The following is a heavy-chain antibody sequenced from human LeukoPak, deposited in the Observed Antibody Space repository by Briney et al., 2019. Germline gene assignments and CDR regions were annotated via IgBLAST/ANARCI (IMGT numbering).Heavy chain of an antibody. CDR2: ISSSGSTI. V-gene: IGHV3-11*01. Sequence: GGSLRLSCAASGFTFSDYYMSWTRQAPGKGLEWVSYISSSGSTIYYADSVKGRFTISRDNAKNSLYLQMNSLRAEDTAVYYCARGHAYFEVRGVMGTRFDYWGQGTLVTVSS. CDR3: ARGHAYFEVRGVMGTRFDY. D-gene: IGHD3-10*01. CDR1: GFTFSDYY. J-gene: IGHJ4*02.